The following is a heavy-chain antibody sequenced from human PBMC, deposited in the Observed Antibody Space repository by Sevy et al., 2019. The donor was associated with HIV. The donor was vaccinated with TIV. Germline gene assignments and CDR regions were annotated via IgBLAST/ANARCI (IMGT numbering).Heavy chain of an antibody. CDR3: AREILPTTDIVVVVAAAPLDAFDI. Sequence: SETLSLTCAVSGYSISSGYYWGWIRQPPGKGLEWIGSIYHSGSTYYNPSLKSRVTISVDTSKNQFSLKLSSVTDADTAVYYCAREILPTTDIVVVVAAAPLDAFDIWGQGTMVTVSS. CDR2: IYHSGST. J-gene: IGHJ3*02. D-gene: IGHD2-15*01. CDR1: GYSISSGYY. V-gene: IGHV4-38-2*02.